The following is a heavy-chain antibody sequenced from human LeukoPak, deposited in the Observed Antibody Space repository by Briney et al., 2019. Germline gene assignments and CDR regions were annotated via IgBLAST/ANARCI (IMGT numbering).Heavy chain of an antibody. Sequence: PGGSLRLSCAASGFTFSGSAMHWVRQASGKGLEWVGRIRSKANSYATAYAASVKGRFTISRDDSKNTAYLHMNRVKTEDTDVYYCTFSIAVAPFDYWGQGTLVTVSS. J-gene: IGHJ4*02. D-gene: IGHD6-19*01. CDR2: IRSKANSYAT. CDR1: GFTFSGSA. CDR3: TFSIAVAPFDY. V-gene: IGHV3-73*01.